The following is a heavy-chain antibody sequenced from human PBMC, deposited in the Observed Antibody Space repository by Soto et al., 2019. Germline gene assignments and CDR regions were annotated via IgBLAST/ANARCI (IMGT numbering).Heavy chain of an antibody. V-gene: IGHV4-34*01. J-gene: IGHJ4*02. Sequence: QVQLQQWGAGLLKPSETLSLTCGVYGDSVSDYSWTWIRQPPGKGLEWIGEISHSGSASYNSSLKRRVTFPQDPAKIHVYLTVTSVTAADTAVYYCARGSRIFSQPRTVGSVLNDYWGQGVLVTVSS. CDR3: ARGSRIFSQPRTVGSVLNDY. CDR2: ISHSGSA. D-gene: IGHD6-25*01. CDR1: GDSVSDYS.